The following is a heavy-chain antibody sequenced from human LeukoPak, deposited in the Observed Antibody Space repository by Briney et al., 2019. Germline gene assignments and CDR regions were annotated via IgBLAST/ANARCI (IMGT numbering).Heavy chain of an antibody. CDR3: ARVDRPAAIPQSDYYYYYMDV. J-gene: IGHJ6*03. D-gene: IGHD2-2*02. V-gene: IGHV1-2*02. Sequence: ASVKVSCKASGYTFTGYYMHWVRQAPGQGLEWMGWINPNSGGTNYAQKFQGRVTMTRDTSISTAYMELSRLRSDDTAVYYCARVDRPAAIPQSDYYYYYMDVWGKGTTVTVSS. CDR1: GYTFTGYY. CDR2: INPNSGGT.